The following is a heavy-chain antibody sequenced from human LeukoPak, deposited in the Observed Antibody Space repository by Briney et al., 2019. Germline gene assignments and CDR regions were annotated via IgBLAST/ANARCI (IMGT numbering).Heavy chain of an antibody. D-gene: IGHD6-13*01. CDR1: GGSISSYY. J-gene: IGHJ6*02. CDR2: IYTSGST. V-gene: IGHV4-4*07. Sequence: SETLSLTCTVSGGSISSYYWSWIRQPAGKGLEWIGRIYTSGSTNYNPSLKSRVTMSVDTSKNQFSLKLSSVTAADTAVYYCASTLRRRYSSSWFSPYYYYGMDVWGQGTTVTVSS. CDR3: ASTLRRRYSSSWFSPYYYYGMDV.